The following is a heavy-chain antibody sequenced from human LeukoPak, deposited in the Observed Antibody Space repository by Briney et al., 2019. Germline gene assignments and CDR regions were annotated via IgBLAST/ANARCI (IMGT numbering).Heavy chain of an antibody. J-gene: IGHJ6*03. CDR1: GYTFTSYY. CDR2: INPNSGGT. CDR3: SRGSSTSITYYMDV. D-gene: IGHD2-2*01. Sequence: ASVKVSCKASGYTFTSYYIHWVRQAPGQGLEWMGWINPNSGGTNYAQKFQGRVTMTRDTSISTAYMELSRLRSDDTAVYYCSRGSSTSITYYMDVWGKGTTVTVSS. V-gene: IGHV1-2*02.